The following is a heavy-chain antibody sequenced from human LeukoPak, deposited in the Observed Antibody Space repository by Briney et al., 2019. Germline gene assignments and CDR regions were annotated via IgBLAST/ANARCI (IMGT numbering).Heavy chain of an antibody. V-gene: IGHV1-18*01. CDR3: ARGRAIAAAGTLDY. J-gene: IGHJ4*02. CDR2: ISAYNGNT. Sequence: ASVKVSCKASGYTFTSYGISWVRLAPGQGLEWMGWISAYNGNTNYAQKLQGRVTMTTDTSTSTAYMELRSLRSDDTAVYYCARGRAIAAAGTLDYWGQGTLVTVSS. CDR1: GYTFTSYG. D-gene: IGHD6-13*01.